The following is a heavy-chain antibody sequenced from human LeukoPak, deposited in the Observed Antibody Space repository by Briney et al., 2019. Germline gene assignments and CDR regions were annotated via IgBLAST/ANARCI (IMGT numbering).Heavy chain of an antibody. CDR2: IYTSGST. V-gene: IGHV4-4*07. J-gene: IGHJ4*02. CDR3: AREFFGYSCGFFDY. D-gene: IGHD5-18*01. Sequence: TETLSLTCTVSGGSISSYYWSWIRQPAGKGLEWIGRIYTSGSTNYNPSLKSRVTMSVDTSKNQFSLKLSSVTAADTAVYYCAREFFGYSCGFFDYWGQGTLVTVSS. CDR1: GGSISSYY.